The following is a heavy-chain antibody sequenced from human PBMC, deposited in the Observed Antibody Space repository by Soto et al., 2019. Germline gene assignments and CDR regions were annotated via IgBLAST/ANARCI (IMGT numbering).Heavy chain of an antibody. J-gene: IGHJ5*02. CDR1: GGTFSSYT. D-gene: IGHD6-13*01. CDR3: ARDPLVAAAGTNWFDP. CDR2: IIPILGIA. Sequence: QVQLVQSGAEVKKPGSSVKVSCKASGGTFSSYTISWVRHAPGQGLEWMGRIIPILGIANYAQKFQGRVTITADKSPSTAYMELSSLRSEDTAVYYCARDPLVAAAGTNWFDPWGQGTLVTVSS. V-gene: IGHV1-69*08.